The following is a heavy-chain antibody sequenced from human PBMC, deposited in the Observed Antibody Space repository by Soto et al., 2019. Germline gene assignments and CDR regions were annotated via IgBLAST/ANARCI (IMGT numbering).Heavy chain of an antibody. CDR2: IIPIFGTA. CDR1: GGTFSSYA. CDR3: ARDLRRSSSWHPTHYGMDV. V-gene: IGHV1-69*06. Sequence: QVQLVQSGAEVKKPGSSVKVSCKASGGTFSSYAISWVRQAPGQGLEWMGGIIPIFGTANYAQKFQGRVTITADKSTSTAYMEWSSLRSEDTAVYYCARDLRRSSSWHPTHYGMDVWGQGTTGTVSS. D-gene: IGHD6-13*01. J-gene: IGHJ6*02.